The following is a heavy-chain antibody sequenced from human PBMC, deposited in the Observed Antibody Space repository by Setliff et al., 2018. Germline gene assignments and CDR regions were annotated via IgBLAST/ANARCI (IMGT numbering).Heavy chain of an antibody. CDR2: IKSKAGGETT. J-gene: IGHJ6*03. CDR1: GFTVSAYD. CDR3: AKSSVASTFYYFYYMDV. D-gene: IGHD6-19*01. V-gene: IGHV3-15*01. Sequence: GGSLRLSCTTSGFTVSAYDMSWVRQAPGKGLEWVGRIKSKAGGETTDYAAPVKGRFTISRDDAKNTVYLQMNSLKTEDTAVYYCAKSSVASTFYYFYYMDVWGKGTTVTVSS.